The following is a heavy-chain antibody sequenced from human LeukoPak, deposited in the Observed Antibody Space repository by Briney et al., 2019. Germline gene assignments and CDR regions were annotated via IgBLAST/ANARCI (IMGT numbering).Heavy chain of an antibody. J-gene: IGHJ3*02. CDR3: AKDIVVVPAAADAFDI. CDR1: GFTFRSYS. D-gene: IGHD2-2*01. V-gene: IGHV3-21*04. Sequence: GGSLRLSCAASGFTFRSYSMNWVRQAPGKGLEWVSSISSSSTYIYYADSVKGRFTISRDSAKNSLYLQMNSLRAEDTALYYCAKDIVVVPAAADAFDIWGQGTMVTVSS. CDR2: ISSSSTYI.